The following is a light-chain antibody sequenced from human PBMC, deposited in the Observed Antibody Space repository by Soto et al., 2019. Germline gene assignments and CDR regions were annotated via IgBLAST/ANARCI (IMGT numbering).Light chain of an antibody. J-gene: IGKJ5*01. Sequence: EIVLTQSPGTLSLSPGERATLSCRASQSVTSNYLAWYQLKPGQAPRLIIYAASNTATGIPDRFSGSGSGKEFHLFISRLEPEDFAVYYCQQYGSTPSITFGQGTRLEIK. CDR3: QQYGSTPSIT. V-gene: IGKV3-20*01. CDR2: AAS. CDR1: QSVTSNY.